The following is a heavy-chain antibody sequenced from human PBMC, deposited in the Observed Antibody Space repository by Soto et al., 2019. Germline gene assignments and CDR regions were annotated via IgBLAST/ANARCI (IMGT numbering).Heavy chain of an antibody. Sequence: QVQLVQSGAEVKKPGSSMKVSCKASGGTFSSYAISWVRQAPGQGLEWMGGIIPIFGTANYAQKFQGRVTITADESTSTAYMELSSLRSEDTAVYYCAALGGDSYGNGDYYYGMDVWGQGTTVTVSS. CDR3: AALGGDSYGNGDYYYGMDV. V-gene: IGHV1-69*01. CDR1: GGTFSSYA. J-gene: IGHJ6*02. CDR2: IIPIFGTA. D-gene: IGHD5-18*01.